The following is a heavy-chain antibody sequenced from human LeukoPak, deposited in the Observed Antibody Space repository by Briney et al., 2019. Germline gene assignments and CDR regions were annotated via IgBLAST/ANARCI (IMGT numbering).Heavy chain of an antibody. J-gene: IGHJ4*02. CDR3: ALPLRDGDFYFDY. CDR1: GFTFSSYG. CDR2: NNRDGRST. D-gene: IGHD4-17*01. V-gene: IGHV3-74*01. Sequence: PGRSLRLSCAASGFTFSSYGMHWVRQAPGKGLVWVSRNNRDGRSTNYADSVKGRFTISRDNAKNTVFLQMNSLRAEDTAVYYCALPLRDGDFYFDYWGQGALVTVSS.